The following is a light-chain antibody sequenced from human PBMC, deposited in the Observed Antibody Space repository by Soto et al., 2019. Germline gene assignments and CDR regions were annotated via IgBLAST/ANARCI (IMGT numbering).Light chain of an antibody. CDR1: RTLLYPHNNKNY. CDR2: WAS. V-gene: IGKV4-1*01. Sequence: EIVMTQSPDSLTVSLGDRAAINCKSSRTLLYPHNNKNYLGWFQQKPGQAPKLLISWASVRESGVPERFSGSRSGTEFTLTISSLQAEDVAFYYCQQYADMPWTFGQGTKVEI. CDR3: QQYADMPWT. J-gene: IGKJ1*01.